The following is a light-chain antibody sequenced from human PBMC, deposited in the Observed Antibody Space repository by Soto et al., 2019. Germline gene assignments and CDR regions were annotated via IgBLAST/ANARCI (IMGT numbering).Light chain of an antibody. CDR1: SSDVGNYNR. CDR2: EGN. CDR3: CSYASGGTWV. J-gene: IGLJ3*02. Sequence: QSALTQPASVSGSPGQSITISCTGASSDVGNYNRVSWYQQHPDKAPKLIIYEGNKRPSGISYRFSAAKSGNTASLTISGLQAEDEADYYCCSYASGGTWVFGGGTKVTVL. V-gene: IGLV2-23*01.